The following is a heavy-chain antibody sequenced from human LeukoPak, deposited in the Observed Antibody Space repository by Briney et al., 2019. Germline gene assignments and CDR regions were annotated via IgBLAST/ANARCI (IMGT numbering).Heavy chain of an antibody. V-gene: IGHV4-59*08. D-gene: IGHD4-11*01. CDR1: GFVFDDYG. CDR3: ARFTYDDYSNSYYIDY. Sequence: GSLRLSCVASGFVFDDYGMSWVRQPPGKGLEWIGYIYYSGSTSYNPSLKSRVTMSVDTSKNQFSLKLSSVTAADTAVYYCARFTYDDYSNSYYIDYWGQGTLVTVSS. CDR2: IYYSGST. J-gene: IGHJ4*02.